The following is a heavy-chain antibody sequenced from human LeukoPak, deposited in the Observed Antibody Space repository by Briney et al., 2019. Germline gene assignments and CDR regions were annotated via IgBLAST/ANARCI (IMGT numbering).Heavy chain of an antibody. CDR2: IYYSGTT. CDR1: GGSISSDNYY. D-gene: IGHD3-10*01. CDR3: AKHYMGSSYNHGLDC. Sequence: PSEALSLTCTVSGGSISSDNYYWGWIRQPPGKGLEWIGSIYYSGTTYYNPSLKSRVTISVDTSKNQFSLKLSSVTAADTALYYCAKHYMGSSYNHGLDCWGQGTLVTVSS. J-gene: IGHJ4*02. V-gene: IGHV4-39*01.